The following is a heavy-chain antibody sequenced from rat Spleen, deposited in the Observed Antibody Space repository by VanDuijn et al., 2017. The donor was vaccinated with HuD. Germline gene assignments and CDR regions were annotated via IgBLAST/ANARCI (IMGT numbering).Heavy chain of an antibody. CDR3: GKDMNYYSTYPFYVMGD. V-gene: IGHV5-58*01. J-gene: IGHJ4*01. CDR1: GFTFSGYW. D-gene: IGHD1-2*01. Sequence: EVQLVETGGGLVQPGESLKLSCVASGFTFSGYWMYWIRQAPGEGLEWISSISPDGGSTYYPDSVKGRFTISRNNPENTVYLQMNSLRSEDTATYYCGKDMNYYSTYPFYVMGDWGQGASVTVSS. CDR2: ISPDGGST.